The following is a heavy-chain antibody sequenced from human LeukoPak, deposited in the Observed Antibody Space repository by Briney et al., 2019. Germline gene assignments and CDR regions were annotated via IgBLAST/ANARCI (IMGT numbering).Heavy chain of an antibody. D-gene: IGHD2-2*01. J-gene: IGHJ5*02. CDR3: ARDNSYCTSTSCYYNWFDP. CDR1: GFTFSDYY. Sequence: KSGGSLRLSCAASGFTFSDYYMSWLRQAPGKGLEWVSYISSSGSTIYYADSVKGRFTISRDNAKNSLYLQMNSLRAEDTAVYYCARDNSYCTSTSCYYNWFDPWGQGTLVTVSS. V-gene: IGHV3-11*01. CDR2: ISSSGSTI.